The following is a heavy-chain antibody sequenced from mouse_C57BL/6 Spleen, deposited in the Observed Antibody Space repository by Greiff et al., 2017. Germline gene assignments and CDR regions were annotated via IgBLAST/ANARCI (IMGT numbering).Heavy chain of an antibody. CDR1: GYTFTSYW. CDR3: ARRYYGSSYDYFDY. Sequence: QVQLQQPGAELVRPGSSVKLSCKASGYTFTSYWMHWVKQRPIQGLEWIGNIDPSDSETHSNQKFKDKATLTVDKSSSTAYMQLSSLTSEDSAVYYCARRYYGSSYDYFDYWGQGTTLTVSS. D-gene: IGHD1-1*01. CDR2: IDPSDSET. J-gene: IGHJ2*01. V-gene: IGHV1-52*01.